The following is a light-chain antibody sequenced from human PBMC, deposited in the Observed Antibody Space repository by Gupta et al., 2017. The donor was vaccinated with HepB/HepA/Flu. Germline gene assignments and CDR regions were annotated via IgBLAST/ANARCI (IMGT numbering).Light chain of an antibody. CDR2: GAS. Sequence: EIVMTQSTATLSVSPGERATLSCRASQSVSSNLAWYQQKPGQAPRLLIYGASTRATGIPAKFSGSGSGTEFTLTIRSLQSEDFAVYYCQQDNNWPLTFGGGTKVEIK. J-gene: IGKJ4*01. CDR3: QQDNNWPLT. CDR1: QSVSSN. V-gene: IGKV3-15*01.